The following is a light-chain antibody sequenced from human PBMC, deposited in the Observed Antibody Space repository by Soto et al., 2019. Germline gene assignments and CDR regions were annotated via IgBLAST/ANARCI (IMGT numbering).Light chain of an antibody. Sequence: EIVVTQSPATLSVSPGERATLSCRASQSVSSNLAWYQQKPGRAPRLLIYAASTRATGVPARFSGSGSGTEFTLTISSLQSEDCAVYFCQQYGNSPRTFGQGTRLEIK. CDR1: QSVSSN. CDR2: AAS. J-gene: IGKJ5*01. V-gene: IGKV3-15*01. CDR3: QQYGNSPRT.